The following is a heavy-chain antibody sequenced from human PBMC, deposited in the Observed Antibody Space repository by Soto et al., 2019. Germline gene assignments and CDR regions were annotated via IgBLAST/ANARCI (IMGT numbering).Heavy chain of an antibody. J-gene: IGHJ3*02. CDR3: ARGGTVNGFDI. D-gene: IGHD1-1*01. V-gene: IGHV3-30-3*01. Sequence: QVQLVESGGGVVQPGRSLRLSCAVSGFSISNYAMHWVRQAPGKGLEWVAIVSYDGSNTHYTDSVKGRFNISRDKSMNTLYLQMNSLRAEDTAIYHCARGGTVNGFDIWGQGTMVTVSS. CDR2: VSYDGSNT. CDR1: GFSISNYA.